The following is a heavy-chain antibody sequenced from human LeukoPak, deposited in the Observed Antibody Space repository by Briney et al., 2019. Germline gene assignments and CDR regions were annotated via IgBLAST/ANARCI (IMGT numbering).Heavy chain of an antibody. D-gene: IGHD3-16*01. CDR2: IKSKANGETI. CDR1: GFTFSNAW. Sequence: PGGSLRLSCAGSGFTFSNAWMNWVRQAPGKGLKWVGRIKSKANGETIDYAAPVKGRFTISRDDSKNTLWLQITSLKAEDTAVYYCSTGGEKAGLDYWGQGTLVTVSS. J-gene: IGHJ4*02. CDR3: STGGEKAGLDY. V-gene: IGHV3-15*07.